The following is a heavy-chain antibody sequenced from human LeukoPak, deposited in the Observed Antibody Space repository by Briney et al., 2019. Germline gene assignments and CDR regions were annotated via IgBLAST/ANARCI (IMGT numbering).Heavy chain of an antibody. V-gene: IGHV4-59*08. CDR2: IFYSGTT. CDR1: GGSISSYY. D-gene: IGHD5-24*01. J-gene: IGHJ2*01. CDR3: ARLMNEMATVPPNWYFDL. Sequence: SETLSLTCTVSGGSISSYYWSWVRQPPGKGLEWIGYIFYSGTTNYNPSLKSRVTISIDTSKYQFSLKLSSVTAADTAIYYCARLMNEMATVPPNWYFDLWGRGTLVTVSS.